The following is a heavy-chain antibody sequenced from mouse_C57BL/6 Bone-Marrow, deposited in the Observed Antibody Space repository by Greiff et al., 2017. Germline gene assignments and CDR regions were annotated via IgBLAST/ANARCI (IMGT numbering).Heavy chain of an antibody. CDR3: AGDQCGARGFAY. V-gene: IGHV5-4*01. CDR2: ISDGGSYT. Sequence: EVHLVESGGGLVKPGGSLTLSCAASGFTFSSYAMSWVRQTPEKKLEWVATISDGGSYTYYPDNAKGRFTISRDNAKNNSYLQLSHLTSEDTAMYDCAGDQCGARGFAYWGQGTLVTVSA. J-gene: IGHJ3*01. CDR1: GFTFSSYA.